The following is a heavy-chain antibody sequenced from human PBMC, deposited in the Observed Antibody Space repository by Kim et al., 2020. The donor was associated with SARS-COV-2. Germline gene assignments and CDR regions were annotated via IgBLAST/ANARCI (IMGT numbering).Heavy chain of an antibody. V-gene: IGHV5-51*01. D-gene: IGHD3-10*01. Sequence: GESLKISCKGSGYSFTSYWIGWVRQMPGKGLEWMGIIYPGDSDTRYSPSFQGQVTISADKSISTAYLQWSSLKASDTAMYYCARLVATMGPGYYYYYGMDVWGQGTTVTVSS. CDR2: IYPGDSDT. CDR3: ARLVATMGPGYYYYYGMDV. J-gene: IGHJ6*02. CDR1: GYSFTSYW.